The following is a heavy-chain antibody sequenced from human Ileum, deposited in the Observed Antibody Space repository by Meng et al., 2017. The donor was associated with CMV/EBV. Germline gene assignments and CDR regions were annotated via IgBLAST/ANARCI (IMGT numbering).Heavy chain of an antibody. CDR3: AREGPTDWGRALDY. CDR2: IYTSGSS. D-gene: IGHD7-27*01. Sequence: QADVKGSGRGRVNRSEPLSLTWTVSGGSMSSYYWSWIRQPAGKGLEWIGRIYTSGSSNYNSSLKSRVTMSVDTSKNQFSMKLNSVTAADTAVYYCAREGPTDWGRALDYWGQGTLVTVSS. CDR1: GGSMSSYY. J-gene: IGHJ4*02. V-gene: IGHV4-4*07.